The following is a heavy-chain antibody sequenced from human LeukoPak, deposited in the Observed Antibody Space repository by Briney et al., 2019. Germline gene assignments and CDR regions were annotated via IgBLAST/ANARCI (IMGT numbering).Heavy chain of an antibody. CDR2: IYYSGST. J-gene: IGHJ4*02. CDR3: ARRYVRESFDY. V-gene: IGHV4-39*02. Sequence: SETLSLTCTVSGGSISSSSYYWGWIRQPPGKGLEWIVSIYYSGSTYYNPSLKSGATISETTSKNHFSLKLSSGTAAHTAVYFCARRYVRESFDYWGQGTLVTVSS. CDR1: GGSISSSSYY. D-gene: IGHD3-16*01.